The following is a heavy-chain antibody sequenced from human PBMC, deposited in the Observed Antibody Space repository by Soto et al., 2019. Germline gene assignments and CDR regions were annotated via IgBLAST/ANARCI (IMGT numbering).Heavy chain of an antibody. CDR2: ISWDGGST. V-gene: IGHV3-43D*04. J-gene: IGHJ4*02. CDR3: AKGGGSYFDY. Sequence: GGAPRTFFAASGFTFYDYAMHLVRQAPGKGLEWVSLISWDGGSTYYADSVKGRFTISRDNSKNSLYLQMNSLRAEDTALYYCAKGGGSYFDYWGQGTLVTVS. CDR1: GFTFYDYA. D-gene: IGHD3-16*01.